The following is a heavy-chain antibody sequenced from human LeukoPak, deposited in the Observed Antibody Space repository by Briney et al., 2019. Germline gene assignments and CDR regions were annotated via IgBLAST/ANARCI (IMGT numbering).Heavy chain of an antibody. D-gene: IGHD5-12*01. V-gene: IGHV4-4*07. CDR2: IFASGST. CDR1: GGSISSYS. CDR3: ARVDATITARGFGYMDV. J-gene: IGHJ6*03. Sequence: SETLSLTCTVSGGSISSYSWSWIRQPAGKGLEWIGRIFASGSTNYNPSLKSRVTISVDTSKNQFSLKLSSVTAADTAVYYCARVDATITARGFGYMDVWGKGTTVTVSS.